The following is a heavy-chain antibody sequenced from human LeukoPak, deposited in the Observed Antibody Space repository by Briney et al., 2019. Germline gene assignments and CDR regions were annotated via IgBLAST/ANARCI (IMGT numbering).Heavy chain of an antibody. J-gene: IGHJ5*02. CDR2: TYYRSKWYN. CDR3: ARVGYGDYPGWFDP. Sequence: SQTLSLTCAISGDSVSSNSAAWNWIRQSPSRGLEGLGRTYYRSKWYNDYAVSVKSRITINPDTSKNQSSLKLSSVTAADTAVYYCARVGYGDYPGWFDPWGQGTPVTVSS. V-gene: IGHV6-1*01. D-gene: IGHD4-17*01. CDR1: GDSVSSNSAA.